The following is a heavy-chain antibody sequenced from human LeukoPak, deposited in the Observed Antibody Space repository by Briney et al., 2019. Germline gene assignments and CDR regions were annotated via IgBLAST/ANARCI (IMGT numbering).Heavy chain of an antibody. V-gene: IGHV5-51*01. Sequence: GESLKISCKGSGYSFTSYWIGWVRQMPGKGLEWMGIIYPGDSDTRYSPSFQGQVTISADKSISTAYLQWSSLKASDTAMYYCARQSDYYDSSGYYPINWFDPWGQGTLVTVSS. J-gene: IGHJ5*02. D-gene: IGHD3-22*01. CDR2: IYPGDSDT. CDR3: ARQSDYYDSSGYYPINWFDP. CDR1: GYSFTSYW.